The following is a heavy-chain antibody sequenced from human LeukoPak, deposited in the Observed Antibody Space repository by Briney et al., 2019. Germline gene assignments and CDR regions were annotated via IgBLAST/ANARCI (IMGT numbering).Heavy chain of an antibody. D-gene: IGHD3-10*01. J-gene: IGHJ6*02. V-gene: IGHV3-7*01. Sequence: GGSLRLSCATSGFTFSSNWMSWVRHVPGRGLDWVANIKPDGSAEYYAASVKGRFTVSRDNAKNSLYLQMNSLRVEDTAVYYCARDIPPGMVVLLWFGESDYGMDVWGQGTTVTVSS. CDR1: GFTFSSNW. CDR2: IKPDGSAE. CDR3: ARDIPPGMVVLLWFGESDYGMDV.